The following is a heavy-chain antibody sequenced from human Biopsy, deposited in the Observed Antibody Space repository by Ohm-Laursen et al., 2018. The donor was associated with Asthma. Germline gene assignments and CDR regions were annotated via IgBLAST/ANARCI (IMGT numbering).Heavy chain of an antibody. CDR2: ISYDRSNK. V-gene: IGHV3-30*03. Sequence: SLRLSCAASGFTFSSYGMHWVRQAPGKGLEWVAVISYDRSNKYYADSVKGRFTISRDDSKNTLYLQMNSLRAEDTAVYYCARESSVAGSSDLDYWGQGTLVTASS. D-gene: IGHD6-19*01. CDR3: ARESSVAGSSDLDY. CDR1: GFTFSSYG. J-gene: IGHJ4*02.